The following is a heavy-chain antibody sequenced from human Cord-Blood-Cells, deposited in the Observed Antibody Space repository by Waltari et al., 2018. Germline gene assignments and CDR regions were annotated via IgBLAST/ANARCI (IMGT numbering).Heavy chain of an antibody. CDR1: GGSISSHY. V-gene: IGHV4-59*11. Sequence: QVQLQESGPGLVKPSETLSLTCTVSGGSISSHYWSWIRQPPGKGLEWIGYIYYSWSTNYNPPLKSRVTISGDTSKNQFSLKLSSVTAADTAVYYCARGLLGATFDYWGQGTLVTVSS. J-gene: IGHJ4*02. D-gene: IGHD1-26*01. CDR2: IYYSWST. CDR3: ARGLLGATFDY.